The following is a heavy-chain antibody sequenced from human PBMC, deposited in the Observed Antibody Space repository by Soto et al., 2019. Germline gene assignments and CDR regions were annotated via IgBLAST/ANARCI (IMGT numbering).Heavy chain of an antibody. CDR1: GDSVSSNSAG. CDR2: THYKSKWNN. Sequence: SQTLSLTCVISGDSVSSNSAGWNWIRQSPSRGLEWVGRTHYKSKWNNVYALSEKSRKTNNPDTSKNQFSLHLYSVTPEDTAVYYCTGITWFRGMDVWGQGTPVTV. J-gene: IGHJ6*02. CDR3: TGITWFRGMDV. V-gene: IGHV6-1*01. D-gene: IGHD3-10*01.